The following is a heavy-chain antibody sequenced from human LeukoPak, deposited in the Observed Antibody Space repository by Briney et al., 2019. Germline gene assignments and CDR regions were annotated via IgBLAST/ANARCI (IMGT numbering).Heavy chain of an antibody. CDR1: GXSXXXYY. Sequence: GXSXXXYYWSWVRXTPGKGLEWIGYIYYIGNTKYSPSLKSGGTISVDASKNHFSLKLSSVTAADSAVYYCARESSSIFYFDYWGQGTLVTVSS. CDR3: ARESSSIFYFDY. CDR2: IYYIGNT. D-gene: IGHD3-3*02. V-gene: IGHV4-59*01. J-gene: IGHJ4*02.